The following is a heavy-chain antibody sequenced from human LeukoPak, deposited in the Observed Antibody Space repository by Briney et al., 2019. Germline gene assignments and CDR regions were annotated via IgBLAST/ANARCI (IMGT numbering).Heavy chain of an antibody. CDR1: GFNFDEYG. CDR3: ARGYSGYDFGRYFDS. D-gene: IGHD5-12*01. J-gene: IGHJ4*02. V-gene: IGHV3-20*04. CDR2: INWNGAST. Sequence: GGSLRLSCAASGFNFDEYGMSWVRQAPGKGLEWVSGINWNGASTSYADSVKGRFTISRDNAKNSLYLQMNSLRDEDTALYYCARGYSGYDFGRYFDSWGQGTLVTVSS.